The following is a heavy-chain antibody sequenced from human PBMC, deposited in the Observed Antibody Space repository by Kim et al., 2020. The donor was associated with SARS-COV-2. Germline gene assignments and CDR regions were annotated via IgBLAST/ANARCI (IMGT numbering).Heavy chain of an antibody. CDR3: ARDREPAIRGVIIPLSEPGYGMDV. CDR1: GFTFSSYS. J-gene: IGHJ6*02. CDR2: ISSSSSYI. D-gene: IGHD3-10*01. Sequence: GGSLRLSCAASGFTFSSYSMNWVRQAPGKGLEWVSSISSSSSYIYYADSVKGRFTISRDNAKNSLYLQMNSLRAEDTAVYYCARDREPAIRGVIIPLSEPGYGMDVWGQGTTVTVSS. V-gene: IGHV3-21*01.